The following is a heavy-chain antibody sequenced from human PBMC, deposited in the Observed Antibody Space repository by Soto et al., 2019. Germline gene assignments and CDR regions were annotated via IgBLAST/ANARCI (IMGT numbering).Heavy chain of an antibody. V-gene: IGHV4-31*03. CDR2: IYHTGST. Sequence: SETLSLTCSVSGGSISTVGRYWTWIRQPPGKGLEWIGSIYHTGSTYYSKSLRSRLTMSVDTSKSQFSLRLSSVTAADTAVYYCARATGTLRSRNCDYWGQGSLVTVSS. CDR3: ARATGTLRSRNCDY. J-gene: IGHJ4*02. CDR1: GGSISTVGRY. D-gene: IGHD1-1*01.